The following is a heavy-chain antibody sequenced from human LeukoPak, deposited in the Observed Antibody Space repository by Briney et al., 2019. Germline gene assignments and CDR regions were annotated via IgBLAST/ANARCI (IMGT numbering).Heavy chain of an antibody. CDR3: ARQSRSYGYGYFDY. D-gene: IGHD5-18*01. J-gene: IGHJ4*02. CDR1: GFTFSNAW. Sequence: GGSLRLSCVASGFTFSNAWMNWVRQAPGKGLEWVGRIKSKTDGGTADYAAPVKGRFTISRDDSKNTLYLQMNSLKTEDTAVYYCARQSRSYGYGYFDYWGQGTLVTVSS. CDR2: IKSKTDGGTA. V-gene: IGHV3-15*07.